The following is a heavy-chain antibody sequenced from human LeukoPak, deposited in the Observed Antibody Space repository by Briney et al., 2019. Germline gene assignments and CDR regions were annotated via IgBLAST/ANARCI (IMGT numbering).Heavy chain of an antibody. CDR2: ISGSGGST. CDR1: GFTFSSYA. Sequence: GGSLRLSCAASGFTFSSYAMSWVRQAPGKGLEWVSAISGSGGSTYYADSVKGRFTISRDNSKNTLYLQMNSLRAEDTAVYYCARRRYDSSGYYYVDDYWGQGTLVTVSS. CDR3: ARRRYDSSGYYYVDDY. V-gene: IGHV3-23*01. D-gene: IGHD3-22*01. J-gene: IGHJ4*02.